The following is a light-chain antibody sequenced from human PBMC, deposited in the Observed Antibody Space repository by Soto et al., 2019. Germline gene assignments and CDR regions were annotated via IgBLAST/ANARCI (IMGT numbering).Light chain of an antibody. CDR2: GAS. CDR3: HQYGGSPVYT. Sequence: EIVLTQSPGTLSLSPGERATLSCRASQSVTENYLAWYQHKPGQAPRLLIYGASSRATGIPDRFSGSGSGTDFTLTISRLEPEDFAVYYCHQYGGSPVYTFGQGTKVEIK. CDR1: QSVTENY. V-gene: IGKV3-20*01. J-gene: IGKJ2*01.